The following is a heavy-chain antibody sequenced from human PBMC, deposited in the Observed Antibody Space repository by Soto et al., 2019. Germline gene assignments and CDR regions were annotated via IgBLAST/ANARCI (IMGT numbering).Heavy chain of an antibody. Sequence: GGSLRLSCAASGFTFSDYYMSWIRQAPGKGLEWVSYISSSGSTIYYADSVKGRFTISRDNAKNSLYLQMNSLRAEDTAVYYCARSYCSGGSCYFLLDYWGQGTLVTVSS. D-gene: IGHD2-15*01. CDR2: ISSSGSTI. J-gene: IGHJ4*02. V-gene: IGHV3-11*01. CDR1: GFTFSDYY. CDR3: ARSYCSGGSCYFLLDY.